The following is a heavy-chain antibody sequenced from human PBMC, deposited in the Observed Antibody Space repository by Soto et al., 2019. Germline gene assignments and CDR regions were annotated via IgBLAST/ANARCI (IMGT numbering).Heavy chain of an antibody. CDR3: ARSGFHGDYDY. V-gene: IGHV1-46*03. CDR1: GYTFTSYY. D-gene: IGHD4-17*01. CDR2: INPSGGTT. J-gene: IGHJ4*02. Sequence: QVQLVQSGAEVKKPGASVKVSCKASGYTFTSYYMHWVRQAPGQGLEWMGIINPSGGTTSYAQKFQGRVTMTRATYTSTVYMELSSLRSEDTAVYYCARSGFHGDYDYWGQGTLVTVSS.